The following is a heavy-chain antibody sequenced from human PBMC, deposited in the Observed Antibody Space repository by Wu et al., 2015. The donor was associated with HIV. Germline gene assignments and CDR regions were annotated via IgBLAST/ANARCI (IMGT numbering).Heavy chain of an antibody. D-gene: IGHD3-10*01. J-gene: IGHJ6*03. CDR2: IIPIFGTA. CDR3: GGYGGSGSYYYYYYYMDV. CDR1: GGTFSSYA. V-gene: IGHV1-69*12. Sequence: QVQLVQSGREVKKPGSSVKVSCKASGGTFSSYAISWVRQAPGQGLEWMGGIIPIFGTANYAQKFQGRVTITADESTSTAYMELSSLRSEDTAVYYCGGYGGSGSYYYYYYYMDVWGKGTTVTVSS.